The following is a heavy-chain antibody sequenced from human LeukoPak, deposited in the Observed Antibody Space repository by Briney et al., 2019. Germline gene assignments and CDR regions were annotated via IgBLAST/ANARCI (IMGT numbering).Heavy chain of an antibody. V-gene: IGHV3-23*01. Sequence: GGSLRLSCAASGFTFSSYAMSWVRQAPGKGPEWVSAISGSGGSTYYADSVKGRFTISRDNSKNTLYLQMNSLRAEDTAVYYCAKEVGCSSTSCYIGYYYYYMDVWGKGTTVTVSS. CDR1: GFTFSSYA. J-gene: IGHJ6*03. CDR3: AKEVGCSSTSCYIGYYYYYMDV. CDR2: ISGSGGST. D-gene: IGHD2-2*02.